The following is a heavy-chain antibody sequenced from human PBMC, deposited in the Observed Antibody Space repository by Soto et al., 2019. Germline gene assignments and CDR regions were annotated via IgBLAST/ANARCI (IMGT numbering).Heavy chain of an antibody. J-gene: IGHJ3*02. D-gene: IGHD6-19*01. CDR2: IIPIFGTA. CDR3: ARDRSGIAVADAFDI. V-gene: IGHV1-69*13. Sequence: ASVKVSCKASGGTFSSYAISWVRQAPGQGLEWMGGIIPIFGTANYAQKFQGRVTITADESTSTAYMELSSLRSEDTAVYYCARDRSGIAVADAFDIWGQGTMVTVSS. CDR1: GGTFSSYA.